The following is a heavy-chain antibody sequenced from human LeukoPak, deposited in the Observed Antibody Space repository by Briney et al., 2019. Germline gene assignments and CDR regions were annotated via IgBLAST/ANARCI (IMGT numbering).Heavy chain of an antibody. CDR3: ARDPYPGPYYFDY. D-gene: IGHD2-2*01. J-gene: IGHJ4*02. Sequence: HPGRPLRLSCAASGFTFSSYGMHWVRQAPGKGLEWVAVIWYDGSNKYYADSVKGRFTISRDNSKNTLYLQMNSLRAEDTAVYYCARDPYPGPYYFDYWGQGTLVTVSS. CDR1: GFTFSSYG. V-gene: IGHV3-33*01. CDR2: IWYDGSNK.